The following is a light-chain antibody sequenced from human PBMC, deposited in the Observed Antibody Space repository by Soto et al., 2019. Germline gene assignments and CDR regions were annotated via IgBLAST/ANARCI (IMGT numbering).Light chain of an antibody. CDR2: GAS. V-gene: IGKV3-20*01. Sequence: EIVLTQSPGTLSLSPGERATPSCRASQTVSSSQLAWYQQKPGQAPKLLMYGASSRAAGVPDRFSGSGSGTEFTLTISSLQSEDFAVYYCQQYNNWITFGQGTRLEIK. J-gene: IGKJ5*01. CDR1: QTVSSSQ. CDR3: QQYNNWIT.